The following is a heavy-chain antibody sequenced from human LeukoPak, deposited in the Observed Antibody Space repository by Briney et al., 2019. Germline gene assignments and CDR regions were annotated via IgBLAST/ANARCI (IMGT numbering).Heavy chain of an antibody. V-gene: IGHV1-69*05. CDR1: GGTFSSYA. D-gene: IGHD1-7*01. Sequence: SVKVSCKASGGTFSSYAISWVRQAPGQGLEWMGRIIPIFGTANYAQKFQGRVTITTDESTSTAYMELSSLRSEDTAVYYCAVHGAGTTAFDIWGQGTMVTVSS. CDR2: IIPIFGTA. CDR3: AVHGAGTTAFDI. J-gene: IGHJ3*02.